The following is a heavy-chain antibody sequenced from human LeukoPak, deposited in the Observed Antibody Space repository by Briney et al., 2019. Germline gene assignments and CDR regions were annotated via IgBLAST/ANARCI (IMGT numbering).Heavy chain of an antibody. CDR2: ISAYNGNT. D-gene: IGHD3-9*01. V-gene: IGHV1-18*04. J-gene: IGHJ5*02. CDR3: ARVSYYDILTGYYNWFDP. Sequence: ASVKVSCKASGYTFTGYYMHWVRQAPGQGLEWMGWISAYNGNTNYAQKLQGRVTMTTDTSTSTAYMELRSLRSDDTAVYYCARVSYYDILTGYYNWFDPWGQGTLATVSS. CDR1: GYTFTGYY.